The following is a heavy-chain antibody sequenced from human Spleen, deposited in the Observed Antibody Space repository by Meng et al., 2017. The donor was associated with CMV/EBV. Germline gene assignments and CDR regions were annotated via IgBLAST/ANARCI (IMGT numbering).Heavy chain of an antibody. D-gene: IGHD3-22*01. CDR2: ISSSSSTI. V-gene: IGHV3-48*04. Sequence: GESLKISCAASGFTFSSYSMNWVRQAPGKGLEWVSYISSSSSTIYYADSVKGRFTISRDNAKNSLYLQMNSLRAEDTAVYYCAKHYYDSSGNQEPFDYWGQGTLVTVSS. CDR3: AKHYYDSSGNQEPFDY. J-gene: IGHJ4*02. CDR1: GFTFSSYS.